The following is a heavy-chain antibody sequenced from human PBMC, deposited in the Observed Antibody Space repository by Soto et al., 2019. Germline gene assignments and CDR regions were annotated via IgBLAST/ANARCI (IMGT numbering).Heavy chain of an antibody. CDR1: GFTFDDYA. Sequence: EVQLVESGGGLVQPGGSQRLSCAASGFTFDDYAMHWVRQAPGKGLEWVSGISWNSGRIAYADSVKGRFTISRDNAXNXXYLQMNSLRAEDTALYYCAKDKATGTALTYYGMDVWGQGTTVTVSS. D-gene: IGHD1-1*01. CDR2: ISWNSGRI. J-gene: IGHJ6*02. V-gene: IGHV3-9*01. CDR3: AKDKATGTALTYYGMDV.